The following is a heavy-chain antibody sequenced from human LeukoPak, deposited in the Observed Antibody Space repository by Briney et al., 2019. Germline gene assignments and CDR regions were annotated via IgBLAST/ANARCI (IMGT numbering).Heavy chain of an antibody. CDR3: ARPLQTYYYGMDV. CDR1: GFTFSSYS. Sequence: GGSLRLSCAASGFTFSSYSMNWVRQAPGKGLEWVSSISSSSSYIYYADSVKGRFTISRDNAKNSLYLQMNSLRAEDTAVYYCARPLQTYYYGMDVWGQGTTVTVSS. V-gene: IGHV3-21*01. J-gene: IGHJ6*02. CDR2: ISSSSSYI.